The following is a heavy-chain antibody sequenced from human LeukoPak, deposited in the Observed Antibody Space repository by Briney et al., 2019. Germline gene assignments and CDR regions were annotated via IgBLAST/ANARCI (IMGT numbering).Heavy chain of an antibody. CDR1: GFTFSSYG. Sequence: GGSLRLSCAASGFTFSSYGMHWVRQAPGKGLEWVAFIRYDGSNKYYADSVKGRFTISRDNSKNTLYLQMNSLRAEDTAVYYCANDGYSYGSYYYGMDVWGQGTTVTVSS. CDR2: IRYDGSNK. CDR3: ANDGYSYGSYYYGMDV. D-gene: IGHD5-18*01. J-gene: IGHJ6*02. V-gene: IGHV3-30*02.